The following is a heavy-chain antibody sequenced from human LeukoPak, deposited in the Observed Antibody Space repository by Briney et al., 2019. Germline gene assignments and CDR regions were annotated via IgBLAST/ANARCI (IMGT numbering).Heavy chain of an antibody. CDR1: GFTFSSYS. D-gene: IGHD4-23*01. V-gene: IGHV3-48*04. Sequence: GGSLRLSCAASGFTFSSYSMNWVRQAPGKGLEGVSYISSSSSTIYYADSVKGRFTISRDNAKNSLYLQMNSLRAEDTAVYYCARDGSRGATVVTNDYWGQGTLVTVSS. J-gene: IGHJ4*02. CDR2: ISSSSSTI. CDR3: ARDGSRGATVVTNDY.